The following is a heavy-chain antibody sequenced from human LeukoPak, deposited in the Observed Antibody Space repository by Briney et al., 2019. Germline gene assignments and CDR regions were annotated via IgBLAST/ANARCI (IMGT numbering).Heavy chain of an antibody. J-gene: IGHJ5*02. CDR3: ARRVYSSGSPNWFDP. CDR2: ISSSSSTI. V-gene: IGHV3-48*01. D-gene: IGHD6-19*01. CDR1: GFTFSSYS. Sequence: GGSLRLSCAASGFTFSSYSMNWVRQAPGRGLEWVSYISSSSSTIYYAATVKGRFTIYRDNAKNLLYLQMNSLRAEHTAVYSCARRVYSSGSPNWFDPWGQGTLVTVSS.